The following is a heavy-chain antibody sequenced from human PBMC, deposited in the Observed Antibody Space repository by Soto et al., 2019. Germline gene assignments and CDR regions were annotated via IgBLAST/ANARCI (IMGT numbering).Heavy chain of an antibody. CDR1: GASIFSSY. Sequence: SETLSLTCTVSGASIFSSYWSWIRQSPGKGLEWIGYVYYSGSTNYNPSLKSRVTLSVDTSKNQFSLNLSSVTAADTAVHYCARGYYDSRGQSNPFDIWGQGTMVTVSS. D-gene: IGHD3-22*01. V-gene: IGHV4-59*01. J-gene: IGHJ3*02. CDR3: ARGYYDSRGQSNPFDI. CDR2: VYYSGST.